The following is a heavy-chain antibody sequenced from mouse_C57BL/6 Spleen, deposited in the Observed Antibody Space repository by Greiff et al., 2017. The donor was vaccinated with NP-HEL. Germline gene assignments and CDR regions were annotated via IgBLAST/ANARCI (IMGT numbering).Heavy chain of an antibody. D-gene: IGHD1-1*01. CDR1: GYTFTSYW. CDR2: IHPNSGST. Sequence: VQLQQSGAELVKPGASVKLSCKASGYTFTSYWMHWVKQRPGQGLEWIGMIHPNSGSTNYNEKFKSKATLTVDKSSSTAYMQLSSLTSEDSAVYYWARDYYGSSYVFAYWGQGTLVTVSA. CDR3: ARDYYGSSYVFAY. V-gene: IGHV1-64*01. J-gene: IGHJ3*01.